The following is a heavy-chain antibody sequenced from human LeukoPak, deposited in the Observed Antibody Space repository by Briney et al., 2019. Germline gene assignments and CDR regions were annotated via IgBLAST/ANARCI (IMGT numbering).Heavy chain of an antibody. CDR3: AREKVVRGGKEGGAFDI. CDR1: GFTFSSYS. Sequence: GGSLRLSCAASGFTFSSYSMNWVRQAPGKGLEWVSYISSSSSTIYYAGSVKGRFTISRDNAKNSLYLQMNSLRAEDTAVYYCAREKVVRGGKEGGAFDIWGQGTMVTVSS. V-gene: IGHV3-48*01. CDR2: ISSSSSTI. J-gene: IGHJ3*02. D-gene: IGHD3-10*01.